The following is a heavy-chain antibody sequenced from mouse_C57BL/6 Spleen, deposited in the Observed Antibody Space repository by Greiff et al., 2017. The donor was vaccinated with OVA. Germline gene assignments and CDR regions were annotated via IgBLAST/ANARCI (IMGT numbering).Heavy chain of an antibody. CDR1: GYTFTSYW. D-gene: IGHD2-4*01. J-gene: IGHJ2*01. V-gene: IGHV1-59*01. CDR3: ARFDYDGVAY. Sequence: QVQLKQPGAELVRPGTSVKLSCKASGYTFTSYWMHWVKQRPGQGLEWIGVIDPSDSYTNYNQKFKGKATLTVDTSSSTAYMQLSSLTSEDSAVYYCARFDYDGVAYWGQGTTLTVSS. CDR2: IDPSDSYT.